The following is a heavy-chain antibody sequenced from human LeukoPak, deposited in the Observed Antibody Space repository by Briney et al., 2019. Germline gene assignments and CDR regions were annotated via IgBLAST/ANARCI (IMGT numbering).Heavy chain of an antibody. V-gene: IGHV3-48*01. D-gene: IGHD2-21*01. CDR2: ISSSSSTI. J-gene: IGHJ3*02. CDR1: GFSFSSYS. CDR3: ARTYCGGDCYLYGDAFDI. Sequence: GGSLRLSCAASGFSFSSYSMNWVRQAPGKGLEWVSYISSSSSTIYYADSVKGRFTISRDNAKNSLFLQMNSLRAEDTAVYYCARTYCGGDCYLYGDAFDIWGQGTTVTVSS.